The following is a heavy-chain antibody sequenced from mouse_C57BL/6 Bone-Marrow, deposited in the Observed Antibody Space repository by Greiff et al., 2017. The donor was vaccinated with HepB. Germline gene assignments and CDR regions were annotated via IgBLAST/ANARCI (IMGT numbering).Heavy chain of an antibody. V-gene: IGHV5-17*01. CDR2: ISSGSSTI. CDR1: GFTFSDYG. D-gene: IGHD2-4*01. Sequence: EVKVVESGGGLVKPGGSLKLSCAASGFTFSDYGMHWVRQAPEKGLEWVAYISSGSSTIYYADTVKGRFTIPRDNAKKTRFLQMTSLRSEDTAMYYCARPMIRAWFAYWGQGTLVTVSA. J-gene: IGHJ3*01. CDR3: ARPMIRAWFAY.